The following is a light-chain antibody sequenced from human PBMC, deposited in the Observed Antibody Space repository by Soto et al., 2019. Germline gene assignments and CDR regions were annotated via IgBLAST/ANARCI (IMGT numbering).Light chain of an antibody. CDR1: SSDVGGYNY. Sequence: QSALTQPASVSGSPGQSITISCTGTSSDVGGYNYVSWYQQHPGKAPKLMLYDVSNRPSGVPNRFSGSKSGNSASLTISGLQAEDEADYYCSSYASSSTYVFGTGTKVTV. CDR2: DVS. CDR3: SSYASSSTYV. J-gene: IGLJ1*01. V-gene: IGLV2-14*03.